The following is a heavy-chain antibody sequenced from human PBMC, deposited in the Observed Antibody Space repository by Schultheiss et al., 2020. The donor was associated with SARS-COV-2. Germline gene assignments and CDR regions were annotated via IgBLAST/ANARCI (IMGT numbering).Heavy chain of an antibody. V-gene: IGHV3-9*01. J-gene: IGHJ5*02. D-gene: IGHD4-17*01. CDR2: INWNSGTI. CDR1: GFTFDDYA. CDR3: AKTGRREIKANGDYGIGFDP. Sequence: GGSLRLSCAASGFTFDDYAMHWVRQAPGKGLEWVSGINWNSGTIAYADSVKGRFTISRDNARNSLYLQMNSLRAEDTALYYCAKTGRREIKANGDYGIGFDPWGQGTLVTVAS.